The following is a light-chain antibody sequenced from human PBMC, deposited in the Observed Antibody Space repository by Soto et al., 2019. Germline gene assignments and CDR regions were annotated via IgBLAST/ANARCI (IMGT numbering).Light chain of an antibody. V-gene: IGKV2-28*01. CDR2: LAS. J-gene: IGKJ4*01. Sequence: DIVMTQSPLSLPVTPGEPASISCRSSQSLLHSNGYNYLDWYLQKPGQSPQLLIYLASNRASGVPDRFSGCGSGTDFTLEISRVEAEDVGVHFCMQALQIPPLTFGGGAKVEIK. CDR3: MQALQIPPLT. CDR1: QSLLHSNGYNY.